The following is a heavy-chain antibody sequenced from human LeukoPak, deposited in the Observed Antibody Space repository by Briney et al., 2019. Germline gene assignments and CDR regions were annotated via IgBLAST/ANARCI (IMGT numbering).Heavy chain of an antibody. J-gene: IGHJ5*02. D-gene: IGHD2-2*01. Sequence: PGGSLRLSCAASGFTFSSYAMSWVRQAPGKGLEWVSAISGSGGSTYYADSVKGRFTIPRDNAKNSLYLQMNSLRAEDTAVYYCARGCASCNRASCHPGWFDPWGQGTLVTVSS. V-gene: IGHV3-23*01. CDR3: ARGCASCNRASCHPGWFDP. CDR1: GFTFSSYA. CDR2: ISGSGGST.